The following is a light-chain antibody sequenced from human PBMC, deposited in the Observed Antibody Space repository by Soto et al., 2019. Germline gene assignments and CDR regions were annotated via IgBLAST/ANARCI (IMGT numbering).Light chain of an antibody. CDR1: QSVLHTSGYNF. Sequence: DIVMTQSPLSLAVTPGEPASISCRSSQSVLHTSGYNFVDWYLLKPGQSPQLLIYLGSNRASGVPDKCSGSGSGIDSTLESSRVEAEDVGIYYCMQALQLPSTFGQGTRLELK. V-gene: IGKV2-28*01. CDR2: LGS. CDR3: MQALQLPST. J-gene: IGKJ2*01.